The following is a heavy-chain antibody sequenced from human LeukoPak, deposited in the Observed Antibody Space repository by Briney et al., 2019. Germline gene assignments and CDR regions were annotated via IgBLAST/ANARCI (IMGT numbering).Heavy chain of an antibody. CDR1: GFTVSSNY. J-gene: IGHJ3*02. Sequence: GGSLRLSCAASGFTVSSNYMSWVRQAPGKGLEWVSVIYSGGSTYYADSVKGRFTISRDNSKNTLYLRMNSLRAEDTAVYYCAREGADDAFDIWGQGTMVTVSS. V-gene: IGHV3-66*01. CDR3: AREGADDAFDI. CDR2: IYSGGST.